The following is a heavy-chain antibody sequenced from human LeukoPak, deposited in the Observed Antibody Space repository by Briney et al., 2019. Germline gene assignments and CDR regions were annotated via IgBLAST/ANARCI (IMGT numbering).Heavy chain of an antibody. CDR1: GFTFSFYE. Sequence: GGSLRLSCAASGFTFSFYEMKWVHQAPGKGLECVSYVSSGGGTTYYADSVKGRFTISRDNAKNSLYLQMNSLRAEDTAVYYCARVQQPSGIQGYYYGMDVWGQGTTVTVSS. V-gene: IGHV3-48*03. CDR3: ARVQQPSGIQGYYYGMDV. J-gene: IGHJ6*02. D-gene: IGHD6-13*01. CDR2: VSSGGGTT.